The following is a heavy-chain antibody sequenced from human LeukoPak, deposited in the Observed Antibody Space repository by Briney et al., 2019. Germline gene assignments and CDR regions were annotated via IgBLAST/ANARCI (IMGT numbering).Heavy chain of an antibody. CDR2: IKQDGSEK. J-gene: IGHJ4*02. V-gene: IGHV3-7*01. CDR1: GFTLSTYW. D-gene: IGHD3-16*01. CDR3: ARSRQGGYDY. Sequence: GGSLRLSCAASGFTLSTYWMSWVRQAPGKGLEWVANIKQDGSEKYYVDTAKGRFTISRDNAKNSLYLQMNSLRDEDTAVYYCARSRQGGYDYWGQGTLVTVSS.